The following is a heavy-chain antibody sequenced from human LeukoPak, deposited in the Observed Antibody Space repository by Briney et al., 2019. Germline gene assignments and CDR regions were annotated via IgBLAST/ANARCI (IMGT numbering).Heavy chain of an antibody. CDR1: GFTVSSNY. CDR2: IYSGDNT. V-gene: IGHV3-53*01. CDR3: ARHGSITMIRGRLRYYYMDV. Sequence: GGSLRLSCAASGFTVSSNYMSWVRQAPGKGLEWVSVIYSGDNTYYADSVKGRFTISRDNSKNTLYLQMNSLRAEDTAVYYCARHGSITMIRGRLRYYYMDVWGKGTTVSVSS. D-gene: IGHD3-10*01. J-gene: IGHJ6*03.